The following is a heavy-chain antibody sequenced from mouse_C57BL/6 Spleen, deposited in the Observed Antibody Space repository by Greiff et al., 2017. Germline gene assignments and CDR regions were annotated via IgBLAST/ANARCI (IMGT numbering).Heavy chain of an antibody. Sequence: QVQLQQPGAELVRPGSSVKLSCKASGYTFTSYWMHWVKQRPIQGLEWIGNIDPSDSETHYNQKFKDKATLTVDKSSNTAYMQLSSLTSEDSAVYYCARRGYDYDGGYFGVRGTGTTVTAAS. J-gene: IGHJ1*03. CDR1: GYTFTSYW. CDR2: IDPSDSET. D-gene: IGHD2-4*01. V-gene: IGHV1-52*01. CDR3: ARRGYDYDGGYFGV.